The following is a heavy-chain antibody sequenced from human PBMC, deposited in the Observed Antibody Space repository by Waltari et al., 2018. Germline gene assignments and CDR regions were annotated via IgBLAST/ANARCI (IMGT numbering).Heavy chain of an antibody. Sequence: QVQLQESGPGLVKPSQTLSLTCTVSGGSISSGGYYWSWIRQHPGKGLEWIGYSYHSGSTYYNPSLKSRVTISVDRSKNQFSLKLSSVTAADTAVYYCARYGDSYYFDYWGQGTLVTVSS. CDR2: SYHSGST. V-gene: IGHV4-31*03. CDR1: GGSISSGGYY. J-gene: IGHJ4*02. D-gene: IGHD4-17*01. CDR3: ARYGDSYYFDY.